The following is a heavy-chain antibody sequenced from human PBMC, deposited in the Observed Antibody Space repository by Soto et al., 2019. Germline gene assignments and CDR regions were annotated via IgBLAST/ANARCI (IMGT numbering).Heavy chain of an antibody. CDR1: GYTFTSYG. D-gene: IGHD3-10*01. CDR3: EINMVRGVEAFDI. J-gene: IGHJ3*02. V-gene: IGHV1-18*01. CDR2: INAYNGNT. Sequence: QVQLVQSGTEVKKPGASVKVSCKASGYTFTSYGISWVRQAPGQGLERMGWINAYNGNTNYAQKLQGRVTMTTDTSTSTAYMELRSLRSDATAVYYCEINMVRGVEAFDIWGQGTMVTVSS.